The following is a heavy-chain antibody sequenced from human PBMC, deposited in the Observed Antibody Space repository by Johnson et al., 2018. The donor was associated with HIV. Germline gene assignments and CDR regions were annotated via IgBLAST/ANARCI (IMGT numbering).Heavy chain of an antibody. CDR2: ISYDGSNK. CDR3: AKDRADPKTRAFDI. V-gene: IGHV3-30*18. J-gene: IGHJ3*02. CDR1: GFTFSSYG. Sequence: QVQLVESGGGVVQPGRSLRLSCAASGFTFSSYGLHWVRQAPGKGLAWVAVISYDGSNKYYSDSVKGRFTISRDNSKNTLYLQMNSLRAEHTAVYYCAKDRADPKTRAFDIWGQGTMGTVSA.